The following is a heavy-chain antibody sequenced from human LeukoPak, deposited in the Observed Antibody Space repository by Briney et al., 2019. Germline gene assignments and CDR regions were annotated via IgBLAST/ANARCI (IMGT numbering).Heavy chain of an antibody. V-gene: IGHV3-66*01. D-gene: IGHD1-26*01. CDR2: IYSGGST. J-gene: IGHJ5*02. CDR1: GFTVSNY. Sequence: GGSLRLSCAASGFTVSNYMTWVRQAPGKGLEWVSVIYSGGSTYYADSVKGRFTISRDTSKNTLYLQMNSLRAEDTAVYYCARDLSSVGLRNWFDPWGQGTLVTVSS. CDR3: ARDLSSVGLRNWFDP.